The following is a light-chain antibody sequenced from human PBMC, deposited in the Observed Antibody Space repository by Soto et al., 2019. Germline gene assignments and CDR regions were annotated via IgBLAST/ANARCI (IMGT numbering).Light chain of an antibody. V-gene: IGKV4-1*01. CDR3: QQSYSTPPT. CDR1: QSVLYSSNNKNN. CDR2: WAS. J-gene: IGKJ1*01. Sequence: DIVMTQSPDSLAVSLGERATINCKSSQSVLYSSNNKNNLVWYQQKPGQPPKLLIYWASTRESGVPDRFSGSGSGTDFTLTISSLQAEDVADYYCQQSYSTPPTFGQGTQVEIK.